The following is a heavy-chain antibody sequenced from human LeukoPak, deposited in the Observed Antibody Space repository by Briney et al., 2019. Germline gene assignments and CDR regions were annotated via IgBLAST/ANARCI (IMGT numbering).Heavy chain of an antibody. CDR2: IKSKTDGGTT. J-gene: IGHJ4*02. CDR1: GFTFSNAW. D-gene: IGHD6-13*01. V-gene: IGHV3-15*01. Sequence: GGSLRLSCAASGFTFSNAWMSWVRQAPGKGLEWVGRIKSKTDGGTTDYAASVKGRFTISRDDSKNTLYLQMNSLKTEDTAVYYCTTDSSSWLGVFDYWGQGTLVTVSS. CDR3: TTDSSSWLGVFDY.